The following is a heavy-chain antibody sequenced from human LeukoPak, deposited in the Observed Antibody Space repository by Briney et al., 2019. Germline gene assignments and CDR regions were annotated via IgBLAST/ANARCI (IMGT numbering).Heavy chain of an antibody. CDR2: IYPGDSDT. Sequence: GESLKISCEGSGYRFISYWIGWVRQMPGKGLEWMGIIYPGDSDTRYSPSFQGQVTISADKSISTAYLQWSSLKASDTAMYYCARIAAAAKVYYYYYYMDVWGKGTTVTVSS. D-gene: IGHD6-13*01. J-gene: IGHJ6*03. V-gene: IGHV5-51*01. CDR1: GYRFISYW. CDR3: ARIAAAAKVYYYYYYMDV.